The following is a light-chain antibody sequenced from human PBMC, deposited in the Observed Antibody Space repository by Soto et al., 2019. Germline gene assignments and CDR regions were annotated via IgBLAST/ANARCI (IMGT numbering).Light chain of an antibody. V-gene: IGKV1-39*01. CDR3: QQSYSTPQT. CDR2: GAV. Sequence: DIQMTQSPSSLSASVGDRVTITCRASQSIYNYLNWYQQKPGKAPKLLILGAVILQSGVPSRFSGSGSGTEFTLTISSLQPDDFATYYCQQSYSTPQTFGQGTKVDIK. J-gene: IGKJ1*01. CDR1: QSIYNY.